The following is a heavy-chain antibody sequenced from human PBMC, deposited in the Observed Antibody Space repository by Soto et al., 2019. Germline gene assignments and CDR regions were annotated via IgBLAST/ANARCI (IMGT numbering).Heavy chain of an antibody. Sequence: GGSLRLSCAASGFTFSIYAMSWVRQAPGKGLEWVSAISGSGSSTYYTSSVKGRFTISRDNSKNTLYLQVNSLRAEDTAVYYCARRYGSGARPWNYFDCWGQGTLVTVSS. J-gene: IGHJ4*02. CDR1: GFTFSIYA. CDR3: ARRYGSGARPWNYFDC. V-gene: IGHV3-23*01. D-gene: IGHD3-10*01. CDR2: ISGSGSST.